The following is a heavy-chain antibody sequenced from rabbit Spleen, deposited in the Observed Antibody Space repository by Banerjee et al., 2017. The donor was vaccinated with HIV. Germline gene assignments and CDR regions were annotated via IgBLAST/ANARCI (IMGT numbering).Heavy chain of an antibody. V-gene: IGHV1S45*01. CDR1: GFAFSSYYM. D-gene: IGHD4-1*01. Sequence: QQQLEESGGGLVKPGGSLKLSCKGSGFAFSSYYMSWVRQAPGKGLEWIACIYAGSSGNTYYASWAKGRFTISKTSSTTVTLQMTSLTAADTATYFCARETSSGWGVVSYYFNLWGPGTLVTVS. J-gene: IGHJ4*01. CDR2: IYAGSSGNT. CDR3: ARETSSGWGVVSYYFNL.